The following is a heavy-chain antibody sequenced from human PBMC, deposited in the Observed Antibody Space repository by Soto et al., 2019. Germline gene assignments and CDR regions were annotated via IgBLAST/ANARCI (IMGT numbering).Heavy chain of an antibody. CDR2: IVPIFGTA. J-gene: IGHJ3*02. CDR1: GRTFSSYA. CDR3: ASQPARVTFAFDI. Sequence: SVTVSCQASGRTFSSYAISWVRQAPGQGLEWMGGIVPIFGTANYAQRFQGRVTITADDSTSTAYMELSSLRSEDTSVYYCASQPARVTFAFDIWG. D-gene: IGHD5-18*01. V-gene: IGHV1-69*13.